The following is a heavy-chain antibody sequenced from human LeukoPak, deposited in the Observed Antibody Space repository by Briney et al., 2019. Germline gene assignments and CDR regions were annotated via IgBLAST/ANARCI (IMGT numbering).Heavy chain of an antibody. Sequence: GSLRLSCAASGFTVSSNYMSWVRQAPGKGLEWVSVIYSGGSTYYADSVKGRFTISRDNSKNTLYLQMNSLRAEDTAVYYCVYSKAKSDAFDIWGQGTMVTVSS. CDR3: VYSKAKSDAFDI. CDR2: IYSGGST. D-gene: IGHD6-13*01. V-gene: IGHV3-66*01. J-gene: IGHJ3*02. CDR1: GFTVSSNY.